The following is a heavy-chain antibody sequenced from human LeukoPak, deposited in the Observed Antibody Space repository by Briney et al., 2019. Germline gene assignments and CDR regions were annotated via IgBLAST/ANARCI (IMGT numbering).Heavy chain of an antibody. J-gene: IGHJ4*01. V-gene: IGHV3-30*02. CDR1: GFTFSSYC. CDR2: IRFDGNER. Sequence: PGGSLRLSCVVSGFTFSSYCMKWVRQAPGKGLEWVAFIRFDGNERDYADSVKGRFTISRDNSKNTLYLQMNSLRVDDSAVYYCAKWVGATTNWGYYFDYWGHGTLVTVSS. D-gene: IGHD1-26*01. CDR3: AKWVGATTNWGYYFDY.